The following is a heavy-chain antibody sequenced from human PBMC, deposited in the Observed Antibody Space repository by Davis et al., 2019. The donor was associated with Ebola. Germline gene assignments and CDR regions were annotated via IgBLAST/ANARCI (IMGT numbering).Heavy chain of an antibody. CDR2: INTSTGNP. J-gene: IGHJ4*02. CDR3: ARGRDTTGYFVY. Sequence: AASVKVSCKDSGYPFPTYAVNWVRQAPGQGLEWMGWINTSTGNPTYAQGFTGRFVFSFDTSVRTTYLQINSLKSEDTAMYYCARGRDTTGYFVYWGQGTLVTVSS. D-gene: IGHD3-22*01. V-gene: IGHV7-4-1*02. CDR1: GYPFPTYA.